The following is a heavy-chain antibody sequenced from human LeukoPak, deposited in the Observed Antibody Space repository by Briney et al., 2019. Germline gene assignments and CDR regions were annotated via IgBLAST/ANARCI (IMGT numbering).Heavy chain of an antibody. CDR3: ARVKAYNDSSGYFLAYYFDY. CDR1: GGSVSSGSYY. Sequence: PSETLSLTCTVSGGSVSSGSYYWRWIRQPPGKGLEWIGYIYYSGSTNYNPSLKSRVTISVDTSKNQFSLKLSSVTAADTAVYYCARVKAYNDSSGYFLAYYFDYWGQGTLVTVSS. V-gene: IGHV4-61*01. J-gene: IGHJ4*02. CDR2: IYYSGST. D-gene: IGHD3-22*01.